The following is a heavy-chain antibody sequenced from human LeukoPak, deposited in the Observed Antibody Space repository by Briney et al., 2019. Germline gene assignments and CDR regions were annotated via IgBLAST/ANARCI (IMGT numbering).Heavy chain of an antibody. CDR2: IHYTGST. CDR3: ARGLPGYSGGDDAFDI. D-gene: IGHD2-21*01. J-gene: IGHJ3*02. Sequence: PSETLSLTCTASSASIISYYWTWVRQPPGEGLEWIGYIHYTGSTNYTPSFKSRLTISVDTSTNQFSLRLNFVTAADTAVYYCARGLPGYSGGDDAFDIWGPGIQVIVSS. V-gene: IGHV4-59*01. CDR1: SASIISYY.